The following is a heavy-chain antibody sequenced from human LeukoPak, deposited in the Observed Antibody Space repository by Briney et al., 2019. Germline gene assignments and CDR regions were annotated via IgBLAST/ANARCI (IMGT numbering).Heavy chain of an antibody. V-gene: IGHV1-69*06. CDR1: GGTFSSYA. J-gene: IGHJ3*02. CDR3: ARDRRGRDQGGPYAFDI. CDR2: IIPIFGTA. D-gene: IGHD3-16*01. Sequence: ASVKVSCKASGGTFSSYAINWVRQAPGQGLEWMGGIIPIFGTANYAQKFQGRVTITADKSTSTAYMELSSLRSEDTAVYYCARDRRGRDQGGPYAFDIWGQGTMVTVSS.